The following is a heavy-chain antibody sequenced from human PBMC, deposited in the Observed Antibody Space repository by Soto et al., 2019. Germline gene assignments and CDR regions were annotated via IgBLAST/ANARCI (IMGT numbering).Heavy chain of an antibody. V-gene: IGHV2-26*01. Sequence: KESGPVLVKPTETLTLTCTVSGFSLSKAIMGVSWIRQPPGKALEWLAHIFWNDERSYNTSLKSRLTISRDTSKSQVVLTMTNVDPVDTGTYFCARALREGLPIYYFDSWGQGTLVTVSS. CDR2: IFWNDER. D-gene: IGHD1-26*01. CDR1: GFSLSKAIMG. J-gene: IGHJ4*02. CDR3: ARALREGLPIYYFDS.